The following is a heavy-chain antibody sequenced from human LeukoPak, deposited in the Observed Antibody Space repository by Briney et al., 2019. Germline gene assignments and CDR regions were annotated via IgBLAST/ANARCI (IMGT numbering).Heavy chain of an antibody. V-gene: IGHV3-74*01. J-gene: IGHJ4*02. CDR1: GFTFSSYW. D-gene: IGHD6-19*01. CDR3: AREPPEIAVAEDY. Sequence: SGGSLRLSCTASGFTFSSYWMHWVRQAPGKGLVWVSRINSDGSSTSYADSVKGRFTISRDNAKNTLYLQMNSLRADDTAVYYCAREPPEIAVAEDYWGQGTLVTVSS. CDR2: INSDGSST.